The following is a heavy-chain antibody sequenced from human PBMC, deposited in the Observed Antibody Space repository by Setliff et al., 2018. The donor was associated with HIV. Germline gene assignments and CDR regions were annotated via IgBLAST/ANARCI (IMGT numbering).Heavy chain of an antibody. V-gene: IGHV4-61*02. D-gene: IGHD6-13*01. J-gene: IGHJ6*03. CDR1: GGSISIGSYY. Sequence: SETLSLTCNVSGGSISIGSYYWSWIRQPAGKGLEWIGRIYTSGSTNYNPSLESRVTISVDTSKNQVSLRLSSVTVADTGVYYCARHRDPPGSRWIFYYYYMDLWGAGTTVTVSS. CDR2: IYTSGST. CDR3: ARHRDPPGSRWIFYYYYMDL.